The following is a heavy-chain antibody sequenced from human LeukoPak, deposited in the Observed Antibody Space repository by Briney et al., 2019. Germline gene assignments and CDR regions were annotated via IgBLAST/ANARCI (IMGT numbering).Heavy chain of an antibody. CDR2: INWNSANI. CDR1: GFTFDDYA. D-gene: IGHD2-2*01. V-gene: IGHV3-9*01. Sequence: AGGSLRLSCAASGFTFDDYAMHWVRQAPGKGLEWVSRINWNSANIVYADSVKGRFTISRDNAKNSLYLQMNSLGAEDTAMYYCAKELRSEQLYYFDYWGQGTLVTVSS. J-gene: IGHJ4*02. CDR3: AKELRSEQLYYFDY.